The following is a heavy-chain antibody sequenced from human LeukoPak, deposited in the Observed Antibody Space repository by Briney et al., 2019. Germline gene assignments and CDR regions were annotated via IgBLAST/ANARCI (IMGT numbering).Heavy chain of an antibody. V-gene: IGHV1-69*13. CDR3: ARGDCSSTSCPRDY. Sequence: ASVEVSCKASGGTFSSYAISWVRQAPGQGLEWMGGIIPIFGTANYAQKFQGRVTITADESTSTAYMELSSLRSEDTAVYYCARGDCSSTSCPRDYWGQGTLVTVSS. J-gene: IGHJ4*02. CDR2: IIPIFGTA. CDR1: GGTFSSYA. D-gene: IGHD2-2*01.